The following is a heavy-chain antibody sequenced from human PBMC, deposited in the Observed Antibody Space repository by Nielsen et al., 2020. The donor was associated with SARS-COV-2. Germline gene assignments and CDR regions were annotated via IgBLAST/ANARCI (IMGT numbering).Heavy chain of an antibody. CDR2: ISGGST. J-gene: IGHJ4*02. Sequence: WIRQPPGKGLEWVSSISGGSTYYADSRKGRFTISRDNSKNTLHLQMNSLRAEDTAVYYCARHRRDTYYYDSSGYYYVDYWGQGTLVTVSS. CDR3: ARHRRDTYYYDSSGYYYVDY. D-gene: IGHD3-22*01. V-gene: IGHV3-38-3*01.